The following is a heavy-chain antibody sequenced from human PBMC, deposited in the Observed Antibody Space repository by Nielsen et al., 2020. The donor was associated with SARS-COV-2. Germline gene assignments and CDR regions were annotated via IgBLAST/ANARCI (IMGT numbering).Heavy chain of an antibody. V-gene: IGHV3-23*01. D-gene: IGHD2-2*01. CDR3: AKEGGIGSTSYYYYYGMDV. CDR2: ISGSGGST. Sequence: VRQAPGQGLEWVSAISGSGGSTYYADSVKGRFTISRDNSKNTLYLQMNSLRAEDTAVYYCAKEGGIGSTSYYYYYGMDVWGQGTTVTVSS. J-gene: IGHJ6*02.